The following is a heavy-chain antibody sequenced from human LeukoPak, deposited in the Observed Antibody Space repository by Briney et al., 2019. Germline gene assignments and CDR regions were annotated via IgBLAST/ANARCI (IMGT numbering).Heavy chain of an antibody. CDR1: GGSISSSSYY. V-gene: IGHV4-39*01. Sequence: SETLSLTCTVSGGSISSSSYYWGWIRQPPEKGLEWIGSIYYSGSTYYNPSLKSRVTISVDTSKNQFSLKLSSVTAADTAVYYCARQDYGGNSDQFDYWGQGTLVTVSS. J-gene: IGHJ4*02. CDR2: IYYSGST. D-gene: IGHD4-23*01. CDR3: ARQDYGGNSDQFDY.